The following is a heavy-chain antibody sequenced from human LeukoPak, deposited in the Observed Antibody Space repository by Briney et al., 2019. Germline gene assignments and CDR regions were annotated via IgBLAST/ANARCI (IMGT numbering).Heavy chain of an antibody. Sequence: PSETLSLTCTVSGYSISTGYYWGWIRRPPGKGLEWIGSIYYSGSTYYNPSLKSRVTISVDTSKNQFSLKLSSVTAADTAVYYCARAEGVLFPFDYWGQGTLVTVSS. CDR1: GYSISTGYY. CDR2: IYYSGST. V-gene: IGHV4-38-2*02. J-gene: IGHJ4*02. D-gene: IGHD3-16*01. CDR3: ARAEGVLFPFDY.